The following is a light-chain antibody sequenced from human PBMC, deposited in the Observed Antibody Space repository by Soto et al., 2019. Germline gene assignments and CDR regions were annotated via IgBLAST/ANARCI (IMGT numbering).Light chain of an antibody. CDR3: QQYGNALT. Sequence: EIVLTQSPGTLSLSPGERATLSCRASQSVSSSIYLAWYQQKPGQAPRLLIYGASSRATGIPDRFSGSGSGTDCTLTISRLEPECFAEYYWQQYGNALTFGGGTKVEIK. J-gene: IGKJ4*01. CDR1: QSVSSSIY. CDR2: GAS. V-gene: IGKV3-20*01.